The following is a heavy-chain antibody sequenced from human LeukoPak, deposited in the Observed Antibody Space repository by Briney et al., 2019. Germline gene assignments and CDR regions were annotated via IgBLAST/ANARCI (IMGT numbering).Heavy chain of an antibody. CDR2: LTGSGETI. V-gene: IGHV3-23*01. D-gene: IGHD3-10*01. Sequence: GGSLRLSCAASGFTLRNYAMSWVRQAPGKGLEWVSGLTGSGETIYYADSVQGRFTISRDNSKNTLFLQMNSLRAEDTAVDYCAKEIRYFNSGTYQFYFDYWGQGTLVTVSS. CDR3: AKEIRYFNSGTYQFYFDY. J-gene: IGHJ4*02. CDR1: GFTLRNYA.